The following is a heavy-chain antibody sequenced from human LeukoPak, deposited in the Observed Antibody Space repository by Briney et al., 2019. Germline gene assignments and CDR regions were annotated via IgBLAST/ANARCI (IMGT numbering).Heavy chain of an antibody. CDR3: ARDLGDGYRAVDAFDI. Sequence: GASVKVSCKASGYTFTSYGISWVRQAPGQGLEWMGGIIPIFGTANYAQKFQGRVTITTDESTSTAYMELSSLRSEDTAVYYCARDLGDGYRAVDAFDIWGQGTMVTVSS. V-gene: IGHV1-69*05. CDR1: GYTFTSYG. CDR2: IIPIFGTA. D-gene: IGHD5-24*01. J-gene: IGHJ3*02.